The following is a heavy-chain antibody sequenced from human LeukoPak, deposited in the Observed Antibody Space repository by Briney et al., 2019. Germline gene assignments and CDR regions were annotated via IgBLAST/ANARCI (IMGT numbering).Heavy chain of an antibody. Sequence: SGGSLRLSCAASGFTFISYGMQWVRRAPGKGLEWVAFIRYDGSNKYYADSVKGRFTISRDNSKNTLYLQMNSLRAEDTAVYYCAKELTYYDFWTGYPDYWGQGTLVTVSS. D-gene: IGHD3-3*01. J-gene: IGHJ4*02. V-gene: IGHV3-30*02. CDR3: AKELTYYDFWTGYPDY. CDR1: GFTFISYG. CDR2: IRYDGSNK.